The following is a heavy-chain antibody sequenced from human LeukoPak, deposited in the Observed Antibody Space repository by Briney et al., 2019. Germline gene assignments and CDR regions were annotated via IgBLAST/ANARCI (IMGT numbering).Heavy chain of an antibody. CDR1: GGSVSGYY. CDR3: ASRSHYPRYQFDF. V-gene: IGHV4-34*01. CDR2: INHSGSS. J-gene: IGHJ4*02. Sequence: KPSETLSLTCVVYGGSVSGYYWRWIRQPPGKGLEWIGEINHSGSSNYKPSLKSRVTISVDTSKNQFSLKLSSVTAADTAVYYCASRSHYPRYQFDFWGQGALVTVSS. D-gene: IGHD4-11*01.